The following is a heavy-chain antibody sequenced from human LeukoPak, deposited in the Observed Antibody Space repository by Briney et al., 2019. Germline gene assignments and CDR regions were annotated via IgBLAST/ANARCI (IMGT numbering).Heavy chain of an antibody. Sequence: GGSLRLSCAASGFTSSAYDMHWVRQITGGGLEWVSTSGTVGDTFYSDSVKGRFTISRENAKNSVHLQMNSLRVEDSAIYFCVRAAMPYIIDGRRFDYWGQGTLVTVSS. J-gene: IGHJ4*02. CDR1: GFTSSAYD. D-gene: IGHD2-2*01. CDR2: SGTVGDT. V-gene: IGHV3-13*04. CDR3: VRAAMPYIIDGRRFDY.